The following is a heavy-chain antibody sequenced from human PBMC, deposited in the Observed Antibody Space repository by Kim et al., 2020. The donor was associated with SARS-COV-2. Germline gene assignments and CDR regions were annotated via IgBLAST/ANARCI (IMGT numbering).Heavy chain of an antibody. J-gene: IGHJ4*02. CDR3: ATRIGYYRHFDY. D-gene: IGHD3-22*01. CDR1: GDSISGSSYY. Sequence: SETLSLTCTVSGDSISGSSYYWGWIRQPPGKGLEWIGTIYYSGSTYYNPSLKSRVTISGDTSKNHFSLKLSSVTAAETAVYYCATRIGYYRHFDYWGQGTLVTVSS. CDR2: IYYSGST. V-gene: IGHV4-39*02.